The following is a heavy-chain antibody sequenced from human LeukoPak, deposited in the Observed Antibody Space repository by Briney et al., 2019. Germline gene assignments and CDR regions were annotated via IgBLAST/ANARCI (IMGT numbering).Heavy chain of an antibody. CDR3: ARVELTGVAGGFDY. CDR1: GGSLSSYY. Sequence: SETLSLTCTVSGGSLSSYYWSWIRQPPGKGLEWIGYVYYSGSTNYNPSLKSRVTISLDTSKNQFSLKLTSVTAADTAVYYCARVELTGVAGGFDYWGQGTLVTVSS. CDR2: VYYSGST. V-gene: IGHV4-59*01. J-gene: IGHJ4*02. D-gene: IGHD7-27*01.